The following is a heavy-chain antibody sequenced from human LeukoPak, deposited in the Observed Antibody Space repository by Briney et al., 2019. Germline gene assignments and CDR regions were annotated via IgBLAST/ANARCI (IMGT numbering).Heavy chain of an antibody. Sequence: GESLKISCKGSGYSFTSYWIGWVPQMPGKGLEWMGIIYPGDSDTRYRPSCQGQVTISADKSISTAYLQWSSLKASDTAMYYCARHGGDGYNFLDYYYYMDVWGKGTTVTVSS. CDR1: GYSFTSYW. CDR2: IYPGDSDT. D-gene: IGHD5-24*01. J-gene: IGHJ6*03. V-gene: IGHV5-51*01. CDR3: ARHGGDGYNFLDYYYYMDV.